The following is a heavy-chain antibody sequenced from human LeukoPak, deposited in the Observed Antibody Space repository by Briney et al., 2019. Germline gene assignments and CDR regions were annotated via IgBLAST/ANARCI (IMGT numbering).Heavy chain of an antibody. CDR3: ARRGGYSYGYVFYYYMDV. D-gene: IGHD5-18*01. V-gene: IGHV4-34*12. CDR1: GGSFSGYY. CDR2: IIHSGST. J-gene: IGHJ6*03. Sequence: SETLSLTCAVYGGSFSGYYWSWIRQPPGKGLEWIGEIIHSGSTNYNPSLKSRVTISVDTSKNQFSLKLSSVTAADTAVYYCARRGGYSYGYVFYYYMDVWGKGTTVTVSS.